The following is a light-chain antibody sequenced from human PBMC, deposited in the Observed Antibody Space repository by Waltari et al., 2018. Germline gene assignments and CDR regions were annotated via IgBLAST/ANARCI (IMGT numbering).Light chain of an antibody. J-gene: IGLJ3*02. Sequence: QSALTQPASVSGTPGQSITIPCSGPTSDVGSFELFSLYQQHPGQAPKLLIYSNNQRPSGVPDRFSGSKSGTSASLAISGLRSEDEADYYCAAWDDSLSGPVFGGGTKLTVL. CDR3: AAWDDSLSGPV. V-gene: IGLV1-47*02. CDR2: SNN. CDR1: TSDVGSFEL.